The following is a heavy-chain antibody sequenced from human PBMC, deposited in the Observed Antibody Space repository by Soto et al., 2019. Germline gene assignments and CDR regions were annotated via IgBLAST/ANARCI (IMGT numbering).Heavy chain of an antibody. CDR3: ARGGNYYDSSGFDAFDI. Sequence: ASVKFSCKDSGYTFTGYYMHWVRQAPGQGLEWMGWINPNSGGTNYAQKFQGWVTMTRDTSISTAYMELSRLRSDDTAVYYCARGGNYYDSSGFDAFDIWGQGTMVTVSS. V-gene: IGHV1-2*04. CDR2: INPNSGGT. J-gene: IGHJ3*02. CDR1: GYTFTGYY. D-gene: IGHD3-22*01.